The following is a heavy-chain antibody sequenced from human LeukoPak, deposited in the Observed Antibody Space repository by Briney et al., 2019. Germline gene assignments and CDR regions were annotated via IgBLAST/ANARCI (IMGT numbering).Heavy chain of an antibody. V-gene: IGHV4-59*11. D-gene: IGHD3-22*01. J-gene: IGHJ6*03. Sequence: SETLSLTCTVSGRSISSHYWSWIRQPPGKGLEWIGYIYYSGSTNYNPSLKSRVTISVDTAKNQFSLKLSSVTAADTAVYYCARSAGGPNSSGLFYYYYMDVWGKGTTVTVSS. CDR2: IYYSGST. CDR1: GRSISSHY. CDR3: ARSAGGPNSSGLFYYYYMDV.